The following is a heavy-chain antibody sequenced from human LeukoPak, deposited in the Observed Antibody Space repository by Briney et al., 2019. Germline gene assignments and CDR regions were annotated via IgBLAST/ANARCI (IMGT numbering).Heavy chain of an antibody. J-gene: IGHJ4*02. CDR2: ISWNSGSI. Sequence: GGSLRLSCAASGFTFDDYAMHWVRQAPGKGLEWVSGISWNSGSIGYADSVKGRFTISRDNAKNSLYLQMNSLRAEDTALYYCAKVAAAGTFDYRGQGTLVTVSS. D-gene: IGHD6-13*01. CDR1: GFTFDDYA. V-gene: IGHV3-9*01. CDR3: AKVAAAGTFDY.